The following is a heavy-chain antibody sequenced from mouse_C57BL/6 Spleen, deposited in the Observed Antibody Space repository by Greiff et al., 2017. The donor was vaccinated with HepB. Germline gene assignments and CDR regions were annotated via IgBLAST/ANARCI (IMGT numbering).Heavy chain of an antibody. Sequence: EVQLVESGGGLVKPGGSLKLSCAASGFTISDYGMHWVRQAPEKGLEWVAYISSGSSTIYYADTVQGRSTIATDNAKNTLFLQMTSLRSEDTAMYYCARVDCDYEDLNYFDYWGQGTTLTVSS. CDR3: ARVDCDYEDLNYFDY. D-gene: IGHD2-4*01. V-gene: IGHV5-17*01. CDR2: ISSGSSTI. J-gene: IGHJ2*01. CDR1: GFTISDYG.